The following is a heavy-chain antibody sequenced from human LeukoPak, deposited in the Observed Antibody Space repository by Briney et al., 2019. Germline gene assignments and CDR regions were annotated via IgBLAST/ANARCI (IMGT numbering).Heavy chain of an antibody. CDR2: IYYSGST. D-gene: IGHD3-22*01. Sequence: PSETLSLTCTVSGGSISSSSYYWGWIRQPPGKGLEWIGSIYYSGSTYYNPSLKSRVTISVDTSKNQFSLKLSSVTAADTAVYYCARDHRGYYDSSGYTYYFDYWGQGTLVTVSS. CDR1: GGSISSSSYY. CDR3: ARDHRGYYDSSGYTYYFDY. V-gene: IGHV4-39*07. J-gene: IGHJ4*02.